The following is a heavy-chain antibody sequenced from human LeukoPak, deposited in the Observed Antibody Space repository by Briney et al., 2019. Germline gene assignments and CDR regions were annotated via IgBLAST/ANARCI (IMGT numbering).Heavy chain of an antibody. CDR2: IYYSGST. D-gene: IGHD1-26*01. CDR3: ASSNPGGATLNYYYYGMDV. Sequence: SQTLSLTCTVSGVSISSGDYYWSWIRQPPGKGLEWIGYIYYSGSTYYNPSLKSRVTISVDTSKNQFSLKLSSVTAADTAVYYCASSNPGGATLNYYYYGMDVWGQGTTVTVSS. V-gene: IGHV4-30-4*01. CDR1: GVSISSGDYY. J-gene: IGHJ6*02.